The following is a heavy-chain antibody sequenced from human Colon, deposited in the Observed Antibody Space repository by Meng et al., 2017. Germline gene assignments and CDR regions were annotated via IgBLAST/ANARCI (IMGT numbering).Heavy chain of an antibody. CDR1: GCTFNTYT. CDR3: GDNGGTLGDAFEI. J-gene: IGHJ3*02. D-gene: IGHD3-16*01. V-gene: IGHV1-69*02. CDR2: ITPMFGIV. Sequence: SSVKVSCKASGCTFNTYTVSWVRQAAGQGLEWMGRITPMFGIVRYAQKFQGRVTIIADKSTSTAYMDLSSLRYEDTAVYYCGDNGGTLGDAFEIRGQGTRVTVSS.